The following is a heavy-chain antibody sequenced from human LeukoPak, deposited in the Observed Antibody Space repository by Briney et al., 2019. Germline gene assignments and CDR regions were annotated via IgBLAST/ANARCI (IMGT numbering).Heavy chain of an antibody. CDR1: GFTFSSYG. Sequence: GGSLRLSCAASGFTFSSYGMHWVRQAPGKGLEWVAFIRYDGSNKYYADSVKGRFTISRDNSKNTLYLQMNSLRAEDTAVYYCAKANSREWWPNTPGTAFDYWGQGTLVTVS. D-gene: IGHD2-15*01. CDR3: AKANSREWWPNTPGTAFDY. J-gene: IGHJ4*02. V-gene: IGHV3-30*02. CDR2: IRYDGSNK.